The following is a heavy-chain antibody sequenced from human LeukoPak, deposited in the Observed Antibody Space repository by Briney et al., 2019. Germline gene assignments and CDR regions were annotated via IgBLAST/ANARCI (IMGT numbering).Heavy chain of an antibody. Sequence: SETLSLTCTGSGGSISSYYWIWIRQPPGEGLEGIGHIYYSGSTNYNPSLRSRATISVDTSKNQFSLKLSSVTAADTAVYYCAIVQAGPRTFDYWGHGTLVTVSS. CDR3: AIVQAGPRTFDY. CDR1: GGSISSYY. J-gene: IGHJ4*01. D-gene: IGHD6-19*01. V-gene: IGHV4-59*01. CDR2: IYYSGST.